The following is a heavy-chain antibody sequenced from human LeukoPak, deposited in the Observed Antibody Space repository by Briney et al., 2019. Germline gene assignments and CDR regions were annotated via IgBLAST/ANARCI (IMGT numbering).Heavy chain of an antibody. J-gene: IGHJ6*03. Sequence: GGSLRLSCAASGFTFSNAWMSWVRQAPGKGLEWVGRIKSKTDGGTTDYAAPVKGRFTISRDDSKNTLYLQMNSLKTEDTAVYYCTTTNCSSTSCYGELVYYYYMDVWGKGTTVTVSS. CDR3: TTTNCSSTSCYGELVYYYYMDV. CDR1: GFTFSNAW. CDR2: IKSKTDGGTT. D-gene: IGHD2-2*01. V-gene: IGHV3-15*01.